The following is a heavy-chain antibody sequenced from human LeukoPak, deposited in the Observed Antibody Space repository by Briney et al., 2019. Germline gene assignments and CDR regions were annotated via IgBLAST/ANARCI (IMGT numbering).Heavy chain of an antibody. Sequence: GGSLRLSCAASGFTVSSNYMAWVRQAPGKGLEWVSVIYDGGFTDYTDSVKGRFTISRDNSKSTLYLQMNTLRAEDTAVYYCARVMGRLVRTWYFDLWGRGTLVTVSS. CDR1: GFTVSSNY. V-gene: IGHV3-66*01. D-gene: IGHD3-9*01. CDR2: IYDGGFT. J-gene: IGHJ2*01. CDR3: ARVMGRLVRTWYFDL.